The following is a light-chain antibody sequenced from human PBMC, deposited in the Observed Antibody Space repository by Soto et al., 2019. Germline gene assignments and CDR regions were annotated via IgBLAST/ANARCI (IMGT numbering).Light chain of an antibody. J-gene: IGLJ3*02. CDR2: YDD. CDR3: AAWDNSLNGWV. V-gene: IGLV1-36*01. CDR1: RSNIGENA. Sequence: QSVLTQPPSLSEAPRQRVTISCSGSRSNIGENAVNWYQQFPGKAPKLLIYYDDLLPSGVSDRFSGSKSGPSASLAISGLQSEDEADYDWAAWDNSLNGWVFGGGTKLTVL.